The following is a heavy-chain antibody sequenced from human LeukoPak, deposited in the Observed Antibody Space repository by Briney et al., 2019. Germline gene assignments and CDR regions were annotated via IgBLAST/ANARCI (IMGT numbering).Heavy chain of an antibody. J-gene: IGHJ6*03. D-gene: IGHD6-6*01. CDR2: INPNSGGT. V-gene: IGHV1-2*02. CDR3: ARDRPSIAARPDYYYYYYYMDV. Sequence: GASVKVSCKASGYTFTSYDINWVRQAPGQGLEWMGWINPNSGGTNYAQKFQGRVTMTRDTSISTAYMELSSLRSEDTAVYYCARDRPSIAARPDYYYYYYYMDVWGKGTTVTVSS. CDR1: GYTFTSYD.